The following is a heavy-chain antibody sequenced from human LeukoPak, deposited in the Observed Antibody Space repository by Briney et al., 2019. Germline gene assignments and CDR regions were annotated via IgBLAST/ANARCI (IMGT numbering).Heavy chain of an antibody. CDR3: ASYGSGSYSGFDY. J-gene: IGHJ4*02. CDR1: GGSFSGYY. CDR2: INHSGST. V-gene: IGHV4-34*01. Sequence: SSETLSLTCAVYGGSFSGYYWSWIRQPPGKGLEWIGEINHSGSTSYNPSLKSRVTISVDTSKNQFSLELSSVTAADTALYYCASYGSGSYSGFDYWGQGTLVTVSS. D-gene: IGHD3-10*01.